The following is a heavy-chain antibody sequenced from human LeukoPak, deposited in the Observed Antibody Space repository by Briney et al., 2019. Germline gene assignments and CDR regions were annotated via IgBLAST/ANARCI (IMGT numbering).Heavy chain of an antibody. D-gene: IGHD3-22*01. V-gene: IGHV3-23*01. CDR1: GFTFSNYA. CDR3: TRGDYYDSSGYYFLFDY. Sequence: GGSLRLSCAASGFTFSNYAMSWVRQAPGKGLEWVSTISGSGVGTYYADSVKGRFTISRDNSKNTVYLQMNSLKTEDTAVYYCTRGDYYDSSGYYFLFDYWGQGTLVTVSS. CDR2: ISGSGVGT. J-gene: IGHJ4*02.